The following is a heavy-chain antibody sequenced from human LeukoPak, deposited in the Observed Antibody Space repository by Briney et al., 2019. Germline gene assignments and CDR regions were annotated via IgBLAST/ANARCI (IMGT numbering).Heavy chain of an antibody. CDR2: ISASNRNT. V-gene: IGHV1-18*01. CDR3: ARGDVYFDY. CDR1: GYTFTSYG. Sequence: ASVKVSCRASGYTFTSYGVNWVRQAPGQGLEWMGWISASNRNTNYAQKFQGRVTMTTDTSASTAYMELRSLTSDDTAVYHCARGDVYFDYWGQGTLVTVSS. J-gene: IGHJ4*02. D-gene: IGHD5-24*01.